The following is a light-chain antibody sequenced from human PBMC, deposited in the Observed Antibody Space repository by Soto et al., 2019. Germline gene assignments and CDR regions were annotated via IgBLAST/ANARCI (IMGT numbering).Light chain of an antibody. J-gene: IGKJ4*01. Sequence: DIQMTQSPSSVSASVGDRVTITCRASQGIASFLAWYQQKPGKAPDLLIYATSTLQSGVPSRFSGSGSGTDFTLTISSLQPEDFATYSCQQLKSFPLSFGGGTKVEI. V-gene: IGKV1-12*01. CDR2: ATS. CDR3: QQLKSFPLS. CDR1: QGIASF.